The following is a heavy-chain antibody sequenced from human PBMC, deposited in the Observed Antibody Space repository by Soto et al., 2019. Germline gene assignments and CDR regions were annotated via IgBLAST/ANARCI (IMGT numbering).Heavy chain of an antibody. CDR2: ISAYNGNT. D-gene: IGHD2-15*01. Sequence: ASVKVSCKASGYTFTSYGISWVRQAPGQGLEWMGWISAYNGNTNYAQKLQGRVTMTTDTSTSTAYMELRSLRSDDTAVYYCARDTAPPSNNYYYYGIDVRAQRTTVPVS. CDR1: GYTFTSYG. CDR3: ARDTAPPSNNYYYYGIDV. V-gene: IGHV1-18*01. J-gene: IGHJ6*02.